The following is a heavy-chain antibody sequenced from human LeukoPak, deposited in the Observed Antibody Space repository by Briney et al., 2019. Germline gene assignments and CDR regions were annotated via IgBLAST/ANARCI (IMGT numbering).Heavy chain of an antibody. CDR3: ARYSYGLGY. V-gene: IGHV4-59*01. Sequence: PSETLSLTCTVSGGSISSYYWSWIRQPPGKGLGWIGYIYYSGSTNYNPSLKSRVTISVDTSKSQFSLKLSSVTAADTAVYYCARYSYGLGYWGQGTLVTVSS. CDR2: IYYSGST. J-gene: IGHJ4*02. CDR1: GGSISSYY. D-gene: IGHD5-18*01.